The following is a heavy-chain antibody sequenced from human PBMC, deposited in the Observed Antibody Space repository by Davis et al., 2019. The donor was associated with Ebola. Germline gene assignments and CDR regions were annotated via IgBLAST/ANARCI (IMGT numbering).Heavy chain of an antibody. CDR1: GFTFSSYG. V-gene: IGHV3-33*01. CDR2: IWYDGSNK. CDR3: ARERYYDSSGYSASTFDY. D-gene: IGHD3-22*01. Sequence: GESLKISCAASGFTFSSYGMHWVRQAPGKGLEWVAVIWYDGSNKYYADSVKGRFTISRDNAKNSLYLQMNSLRAEDTAVYYCARERYYDSSGYSASTFDYWGQGTLVTVSS. J-gene: IGHJ4*02.